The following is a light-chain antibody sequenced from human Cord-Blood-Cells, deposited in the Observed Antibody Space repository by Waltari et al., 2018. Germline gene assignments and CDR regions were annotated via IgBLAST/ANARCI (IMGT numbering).Light chain of an antibody. J-gene: IGLJ3*02. CDR2: DVS. CDR3: SSYTSSSTPWV. V-gene: IGLV2-14*01. CDR1: GSDVGGFNY. Sequence: QSALTQPAPVSGSPGQSITIPCTGTGSDVGGFNYVPWYQQHPGKAPKLMIYDVSNRPSGVSNRFSGSKSGNTASLTISGLQAEDEADYYCSSYTSSSTPWVFGGGTKLTVL.